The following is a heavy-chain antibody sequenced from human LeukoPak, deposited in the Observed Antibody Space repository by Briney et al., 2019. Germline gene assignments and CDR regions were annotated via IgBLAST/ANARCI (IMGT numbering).Heavy chain of an antibody. CDR1: GGSFSGYY. CDR2: INHSGST. CDR3: ARLHGLTAAIYAPFDP. Sequence: PSETLSLTCAVYGGSFSGYYWSWIRQPPGKVLEWIGEINHSGSTNYNPSLKSRVTISVDTSKNQFSLKLSSVTAADTAVYYCARLHGLTAAIYAPFDPWGQGTLVTVSS. J-gene: IGHJ5*02. V-gene: IGHV4-34*01. D-gene: IGHD5/OR15-5a*01.